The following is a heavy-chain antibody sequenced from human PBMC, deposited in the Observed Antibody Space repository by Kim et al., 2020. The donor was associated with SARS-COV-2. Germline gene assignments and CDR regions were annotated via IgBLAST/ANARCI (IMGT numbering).Heavy chain of an antibody. J-gene: IGHJ4*02. CDR1: GFTFSNYG. V-gene: IGHV3-23*01. CDR3: SNPRQPDY. D-gene: IGHD6-13*01. Sequence: GGSLRLSCVASGFTFSNYGMSWVRQAPGKGLEWVSGISGSGDTTTYADSVKGRFTISRDNSKNTLYLQMSSLRAEATAIYYCSNPRQPDYWGQGTLAAVS. CDR2: ISGSGDTT.